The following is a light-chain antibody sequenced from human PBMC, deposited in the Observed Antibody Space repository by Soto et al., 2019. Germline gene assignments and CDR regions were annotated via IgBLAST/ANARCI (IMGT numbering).Light chain of an antibody. V-gene: IGLV2-14*01. J-gene: IGLJ1*01. Sequence: QSALTQPASVSGSPGQSITLLCTGTSSDFGIYNSVSWYQQRPGKAPKLMIHDVTNRPSGVSSRFSGSRSGNTASLTISGLQAEDEADYYCSSFTSSSSYLFGPGTKLTVL. CDR3: SSFTSSSSYL. CDR2: DVT. CDR1: SSDFGIYNS.